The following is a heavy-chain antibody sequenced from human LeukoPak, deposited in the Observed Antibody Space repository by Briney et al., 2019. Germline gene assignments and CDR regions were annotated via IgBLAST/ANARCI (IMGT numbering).Heavy chain of an antibody. V-gene: IGHV4-4*07. Sequence: SETLSLTCTVSGASITSYYWSWIRQPAGKGLEWIGRIYASGSTTYNPSLKSRVTMAVDTSKTQFSLKLSSVTAADTAVYYCARISAATPFYYYYYMDVWGKGTTVTVSS. J-gene: IGHJ6*03. CDR2: IYASGST. D-gene: IGHD2-15*01. CDR1: GASITSYY. CDR3: ARISAATPFYYYYYMDV.